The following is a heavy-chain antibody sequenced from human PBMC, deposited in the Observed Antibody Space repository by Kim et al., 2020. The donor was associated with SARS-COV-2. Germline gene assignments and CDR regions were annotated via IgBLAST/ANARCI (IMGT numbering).Heavy chain of an antibody. CDR3: ARSGARRDSGHESWFDP. Sequence: SETLSLTCTVSGGSISSYYWSWIRQPPGKGLEWIGYIYYSGSTNYNPSLKSRVTISVDTSKNQFSLKLSSVTAADTAVDYCARSGARRDSGHESWFDPWG. D-gene: IGHD5-12*01. V-gene: IGHV4-59*13. CDR2: IYYSGST. CDR1: GGSISSYY. J-gene: IGHJ5*02.